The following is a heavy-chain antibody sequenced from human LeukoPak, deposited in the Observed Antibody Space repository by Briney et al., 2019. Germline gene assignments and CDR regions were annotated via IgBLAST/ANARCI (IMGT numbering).Heavy chain of an antibody. J-gene: IGHJ6*02. CDR2: IYYSGST. CDR1: GGSISSYY. D-gene: IGHD3-10*01. V-gene: IGHV4-59*01. CDR3: ARGGITMVRGVQNGMDV. Sequence: SETLSLTCTVSGGSISSYYWSWIRQPPGKGLEWLGYIYYSGSTNYNPSLKSRVTISVDTSKNQFSLKLSSVTAADTAVYYCARGGITMVRGVQNGMDVWGQGTTVTVSS.